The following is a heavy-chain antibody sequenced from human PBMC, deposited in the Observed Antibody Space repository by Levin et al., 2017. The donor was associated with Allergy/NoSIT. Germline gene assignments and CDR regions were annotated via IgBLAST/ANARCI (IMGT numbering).Heavy chain of an antibody. J-gene: IGHJ4*02. D-gene: IGHD3-22*01. Sequence: KISCKASGGTFSSYAISWVRQAPGQGLEWMGGIIPIFGTANYAQKFQGRVTITADESTSTAYMELSSLRSEDTAVYYWARESRGYYDSSGYYYDWGQGTLVTVSS. CDR3: ARESRGYYDSSGYYYD. CDR1: GGTFSSYA. CDR2: IIPIFGTA. V-gene: IGHV1-69*01.